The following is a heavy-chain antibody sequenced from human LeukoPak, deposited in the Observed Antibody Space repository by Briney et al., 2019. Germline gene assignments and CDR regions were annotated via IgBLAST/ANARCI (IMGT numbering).Heavy chain of an antibody. CDR1: GFTFSSYG. J-gene: IGHJ5*02. CDR2: IWYDGSNK. Sequence: GRSLRLSCAASGFTFSSYGMHWVRQAPGKGLEWVAVIWYDGSNKYYADSVKGRFTISRDNSKSTLYLQMNSLRAEDTAVYYCARDRSSWFDPWGQGTLVTVSS. CDR3: ARDRSSWFDP. V-gene: IGHV3-33*01.